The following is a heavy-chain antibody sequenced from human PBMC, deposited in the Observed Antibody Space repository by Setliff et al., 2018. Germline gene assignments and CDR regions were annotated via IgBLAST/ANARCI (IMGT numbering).Heavy chain of an antibody. J-gene: IGHJ6*03. Sequence: ASVKVSCKTSGYTFINYGLSWMRQAPGQGLEWMGWISGYNGNTDYAQNLQGRVTMTIDTSTSTAYMELRSLRSDDTAVYYCARADDYYYYMDVWGKGTTVTVSS. CDR2: ISGYNGNT. V-gene: IGHV1-18*01. CDR3: ARADDYYYYMDV. CDR1: GYTFINYG.